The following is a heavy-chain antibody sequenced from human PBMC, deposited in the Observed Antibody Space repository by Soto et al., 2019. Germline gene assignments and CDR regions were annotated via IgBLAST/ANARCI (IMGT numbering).Heavy chain of an antibody. Sequence: GESLKISCKGSGYIFSIYWIGWVRQVPGKGLEWMGIIYPGDSDTRNNPSFQGQVTISVDKSTSTAYLRWNSLKASDTAIYYFARPGIPTRCSDYNYPFDHWGQGTLVTVSS. CDR1: GYIFSIYW. CDR2: IYPGDSDT. J-gene: IGHJ4*02. V-gene: IGHV5-51*01. D-gene: IGHD3-22*01. CDR3: ARPGIPTRCSDYNYPFDH.